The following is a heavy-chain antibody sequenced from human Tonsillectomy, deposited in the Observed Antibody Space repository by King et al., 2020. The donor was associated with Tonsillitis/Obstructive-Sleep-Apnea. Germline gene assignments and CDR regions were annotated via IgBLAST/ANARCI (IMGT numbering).Heavy chain of an antibody. V-gene: IGHV3-33*01. CDR2: IWYDGSNE. CDR3: ARTDSYTSGRRYYMDV. CDR1: GFTFSIYG. D-gene: IGHD2-2*02. J-gene: IGHJ6*03. Sequence: VQLVESGGGVVQPGGSQRLSCAASGFTFSIYGMHWVRQAPGKGLEWVAVIWYDGSNESYVDSVRGRFTISRDNSKNTLYLQMNSLRAEDTAVYYCARTDSYTSGRRYYMDVWGEGTTVTVSS.